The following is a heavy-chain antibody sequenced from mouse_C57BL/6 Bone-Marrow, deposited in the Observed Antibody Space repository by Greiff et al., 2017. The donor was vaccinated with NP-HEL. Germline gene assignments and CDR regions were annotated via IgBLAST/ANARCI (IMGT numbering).Heavy chain of an antibody. Sequence: VKLMESGPELVKPGASVKISCKASGYTFTDYYINWVKQRPGQGLEWIGWIFPGSGSTYYNEKFKGKATLTVDKSSNTAYMLLSSLTSEDSAVYFCARGLRLRFPWFVYWGQGTLVTVSA. J-gene: IGHJ3*01. CDR2: IFPGSGST. CDR1: GYTFTDYY. V-gene: IGHV1-75*01. CDR3: ARGLRLRFPWFVY. D-gene: IGHD3-2*02.